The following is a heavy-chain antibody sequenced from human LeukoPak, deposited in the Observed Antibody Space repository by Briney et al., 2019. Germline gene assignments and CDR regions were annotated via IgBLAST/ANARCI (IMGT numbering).Heavy chain of an antibody. J-gene: IGHJ5*02. Sequence: SETLSLTCTVSGVSISSYYWSWIRQPAGKGLEWIGRIYTSGSANYNPSLKSRVTMSVNTSKNQFSLKLSSVTAADTAVYYCARDRDSTATTFWFDPWGQGTLVTVSS. CDR3: ARDRDSTATTFWFDP. CDR2: IYTSGSA. CDR1: GVSISSYY. D-gene: IGHD1-7*01. V-gene: IGHV4-4*07.